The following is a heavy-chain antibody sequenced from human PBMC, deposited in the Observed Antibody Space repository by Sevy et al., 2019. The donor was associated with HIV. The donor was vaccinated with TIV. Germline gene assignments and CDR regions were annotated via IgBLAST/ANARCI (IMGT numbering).Heavy chain of an antibody. CDR1: GFAFYDYS. CDR2: LSFGCGKI. D-gene: IGHD2-8*01. CDR3: AREGCTRPHDY. V-gene: IGHV3-23*01. J-gene: IGHJ4*02. Sequence: RGYLRLSCAASGFAFYDYSMSWIRQAPGKGLEWVATLSFGCGKINYADSVKGRFTFSRDNSKNSFYLQMDNLRVEDTALHYCAREGCTRPHDYWGQGTRVIVSS.